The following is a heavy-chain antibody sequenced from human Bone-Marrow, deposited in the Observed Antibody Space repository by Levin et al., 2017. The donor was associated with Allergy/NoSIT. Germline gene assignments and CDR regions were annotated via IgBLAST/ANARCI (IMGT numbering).Heavy chain of an antibody. V-gene: IGHV5-51*01. CDR2: IQPGDSDV. J-gene: IGHJ4*02. D-gene: IGHD3-10*01. CDR1: GYSFNTYW. Sequence: KVSCKGSGYSFNTYWIAWVRQSPGKGLECMGIIQPGDSDVRYNPSFQGHVTISADLSSSTAYLQWRNVEAADPATYYCARQFPSGAGSSHAYPKYFDFWGQGTLVAVS. CDR3: ARQFPSGAGSSHAYPKYFDF.